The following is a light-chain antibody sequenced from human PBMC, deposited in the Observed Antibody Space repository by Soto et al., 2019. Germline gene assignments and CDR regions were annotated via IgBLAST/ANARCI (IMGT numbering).Light chain of an antibody. Sequence: DIQMTQSPYTLSAHVGDIVNISCRASQSVNSWLAWYQQKPGKAPKLLIYKASTLESGVPSRFGGSGSGTEFTLTITGLQSEDFATYYCQQYNSFSWTFGQGTKVEIK. V-gene: IGKV1-5*03. CDR1: QSVNSW. J-gene: IGKJ1*01. CDR3: QQYNSFSWT. CDR2: KAS.